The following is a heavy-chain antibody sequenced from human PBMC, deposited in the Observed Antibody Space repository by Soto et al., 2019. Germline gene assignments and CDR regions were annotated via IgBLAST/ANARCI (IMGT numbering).Heavy chain of an antibody. CDR1: GYTFTSYG. V-gene: IGHV1-18*01. CDR2: NSAYNGNT. CDR3: ARDREPYNGEVGTVWFAP. D-gene: IGHD1-1*01. Sequence: QVQLVQSGAEVKKPGASVKVSCKASGYTFTSYGISWVRQAPGQGLEWMGWNSAYNGNTNYAQKLQGRVTMTTDTSTSTAYMELRSLRSDDTAVYYCARDREPYNGEVGTVWFAPWGQGTLVTVSS. J-gene: IGHJ5*02.